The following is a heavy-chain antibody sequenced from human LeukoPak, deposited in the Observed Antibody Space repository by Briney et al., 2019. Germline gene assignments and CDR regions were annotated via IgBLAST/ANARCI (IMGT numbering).Heavy chain of an antibody. J-gene: IGHJ4*02. D-gene: IGHD3/OR15-3a*01. V-gene: IGHV3-23*01. CDR2: ISGSGGRT. CDR1: GITLSNYG. Sequence: GGSLRLSCAVSGITLSNYGMSWVRQAPGKGLEWVAGISGSGGRTSYADSVKGRFTISRGNPKNTLYLQMNSLRAEDTAVYFCAKRGVVIRVILVGFHKEAYYFESWGQGALVTVSS. CDR3: AKRGVVIRVILVGFHKEAYYFES.